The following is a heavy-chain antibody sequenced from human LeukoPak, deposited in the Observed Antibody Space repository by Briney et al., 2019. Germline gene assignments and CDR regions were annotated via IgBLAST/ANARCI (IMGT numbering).Heavy chain of an antibody. CDR1: GFTFSSYW. J-gene: IGHJ4*02. Sequence: GGSLRLSCAASGFTFSSYWMTWVRQAPGKGLEWVAKIKQDGSEKYFVDSVKGRFTISRDNAKNSLYLQMNYLRAEDTAVYYCAKGAAATTDYWGQGTLVPVAS. CDR3: AKGAAATTDY. V-gene: IGHV3-7*01. D-gene: IGHD4-11*01. CDR2: IKQDGSEK.